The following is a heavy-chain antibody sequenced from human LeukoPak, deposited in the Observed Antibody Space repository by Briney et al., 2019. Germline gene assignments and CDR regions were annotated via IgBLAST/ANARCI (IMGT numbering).Heavy chain of an antibody. CDR2: IKQDGSEK. J-gene: IGHJ4*02. CDR3: ARDYSYFDWLLLGYFDY. D-gene: IGHD3-9*01. Sequence: GGSLRLSCAASGFTFSSYWMSWVRQAPGKGLEWVANIKQDGSEKYYVDSAKGRFTISRDNAKNSLYLQMNSLRAEDTAVYYCARDYSYFDWLLLGYFDYWGQGTLVTVSS. CDR1: GFTFSSYW. V-gene: IGHV3-7*01.